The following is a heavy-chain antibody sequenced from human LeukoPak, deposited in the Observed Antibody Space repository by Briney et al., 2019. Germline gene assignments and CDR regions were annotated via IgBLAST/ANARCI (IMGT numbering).Heavy chain of an antibody. J-gene: IGHJ5*02. V-gene: IGHV4-59*01. CDR2: IYYSGST. Sequence: SETLSLTCTVSGGSISSYYWSWIRQPPGKGLEWIGYIYYSGSTNYNPSLKSRVTISVDTSKNQFSLKLSSVTAADTAVYYCARDDSSGPAGYNWFDPWGQGTLVTVSS. D-gene: IGHD3-22*01. CDR3: ARDDSSGPAGYNWFDP. CDR1: GGSISSYY.